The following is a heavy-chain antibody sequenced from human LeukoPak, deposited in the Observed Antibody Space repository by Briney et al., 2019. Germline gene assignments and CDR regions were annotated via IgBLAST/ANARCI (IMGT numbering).Heavy chain of an antibody. V-gene: IGHV3-30*02. Sequence: GGSLRLSCAASGFTFSSYGMHWVRQAPGKGLEWVAFIRYDGSNKYYADSVKGRFTISRDNSKNTLYLQMNSLRAEDTAVYYCAKDTTPPKAGFDPWGQGTLVTVSP. J-gene: IGHJ5*02. CDR1: GFTFSSYG. CDR2: IRYDGSNK. CDR3: AKDTTPPKAGFDP. D-gene: IGHD1-14*01.